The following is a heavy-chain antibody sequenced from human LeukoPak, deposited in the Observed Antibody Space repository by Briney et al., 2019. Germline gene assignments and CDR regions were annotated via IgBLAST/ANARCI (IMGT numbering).Heavy chain of an antibody. Sequence: SETLSLTCTVSGGSISSYYWSWIRQPPGKGLEWIGYIYYSGSTNYNPSLKGRVTISVDTSKNQFSLKLSSVTAADTAVYYCARDPRTTVDYYYYGMDVWGKGTTVTVSS. D-gene: IGHD4-23*01. CDR3: ARDPRTTVDYYYYGMDV. J-gene: IGHJ6*04. V-gene: IGHV4-59*01. CDR2: IYYSGST. CDR1: GGSISSYY.